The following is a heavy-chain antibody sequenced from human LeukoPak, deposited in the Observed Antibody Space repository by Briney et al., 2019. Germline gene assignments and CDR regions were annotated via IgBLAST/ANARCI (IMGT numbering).Heavy chain of an antibody. D-gene: IGHD4-23*01. J-gene: IGHJ6*03. Sequence: GGSLRLSCAASGFTFSSYTMSWVRQAPGKGLEWVSAISGSGGSTYYADSVKGRFTISRDNSKNTLYLQMNGLRAEDTAVYYCAKPPMVVIRTTYYYYYMDVWGKGTTVTVSS. CDR3: AKPPMVVIRTTYYYYYMDV. CDR2: ISGSGGST. V-gene: IGHV3-23*01. CDR1: GFTFSSYT.